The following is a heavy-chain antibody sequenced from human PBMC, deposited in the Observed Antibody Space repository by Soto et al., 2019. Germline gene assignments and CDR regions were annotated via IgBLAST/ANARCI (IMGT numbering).Heavy chain of an antibody. Sequence: QVQLVQSGAEGKKPGASVKVSCKASGYTFTSYNIHWVRQAPGQGLEWVGMINPRGFFTTYAQKFRGRVTMTGDTSTSVVYMELTNLRSEDTAVYYCAIAAGRFGELFWFDPWGQGTLVSVSS. D-gene: IGHD3-10*01. V-gene: IGHV1-46*01. CDR2: INPRGFFT. J-gene: IGHJ5*02. CDR3: AIAAGRFGELFWFDP. CDR1: GYTFTSYN.